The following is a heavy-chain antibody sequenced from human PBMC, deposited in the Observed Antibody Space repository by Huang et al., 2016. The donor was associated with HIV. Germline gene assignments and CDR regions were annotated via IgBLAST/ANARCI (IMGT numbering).Heavy chain of an antibody. CDR2: IYFSGNT. CDR3: AREGVYDNTGHRGAAFDI. D-gene: IGHD3-22*01. J-gene: IGHJ3*02. V-gene: IGHV4-30-4*08. Sequence: QVQLQESGPGLVKPSETLSLTCTVSGASINNGGYYWSWIRQPPGKGLEWIGYIYFSGNTHYNPSLKSRVSISIDTSKNQFSLSLKSVTATDTALYCCAREGVYDNTGHRGAAFDIWGRGTMVTVSS. CDR1: GASINNGGYY.